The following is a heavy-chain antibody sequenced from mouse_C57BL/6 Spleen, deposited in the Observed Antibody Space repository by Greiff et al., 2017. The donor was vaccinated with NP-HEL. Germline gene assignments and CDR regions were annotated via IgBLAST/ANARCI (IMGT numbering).Heavy chain of an antibody. Sequence: EVQVVESGGDLVKPGGSLKLSCAASGFTFSSYGMSWVRPTPYKRLEWVATISSGGSYTYYPVSVMGRFTIARDHTKNTLYLQMISLKSEDTAMYYCARHDYGAWFSYWGQVTLVTVSA. CDR1: GFTFSSYG. D-gene: IGHD1-1*01. CDR3: ARHDYGAWFSY. J-gene: IGHJ3*01. CDR2: ISSGGSYT. V-gene: IGHV5-6*01.